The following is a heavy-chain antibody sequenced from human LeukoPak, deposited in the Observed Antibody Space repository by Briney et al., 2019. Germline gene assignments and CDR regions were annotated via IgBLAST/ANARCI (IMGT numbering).Heavy chain of an antibody. J-gene: IGHJ4*02. CDR3: ASRRSYVDYFDY. CDR1: GDSISRNNW. Sequence: PSETLSLTCAVSGDSISRNNWWSWVRPSPGRGLEWIGELYHSGRTNYNPSLKSRVTISVDKSKNQFSLKLISVTAADTAVYYCASRRSYVDYFDYWGQGTLVTVSS. CDR2: LYHSGRT. D-gene: IGHD4-23*01. V-gene: IGHV4-4*02.